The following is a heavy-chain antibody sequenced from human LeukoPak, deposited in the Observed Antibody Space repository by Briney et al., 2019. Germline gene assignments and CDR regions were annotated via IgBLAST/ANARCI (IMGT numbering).Heavy chain of an antibody. CDR2: IYHSGST. CDR1: GGSISSGGYY. J-gene: IGHJ4*02. Sequence: SETLSLTCTVSGGSISSGGYYWSWFRQPPGKGLEWIGYIYHSGSTYYNPSLKSRVTISVDRSKNQFSLKLSSVTAADTAVYYCAREGGGSSSGFDYWGQGTLVTVSS. CDR3: AREGGGSSSGFDY. D-gene: IGHD6-6*01. V-gene: IGHV4-30-2*01.